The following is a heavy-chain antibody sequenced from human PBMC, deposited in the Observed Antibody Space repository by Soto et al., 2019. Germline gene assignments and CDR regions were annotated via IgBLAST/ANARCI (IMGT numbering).Heavy chain of an antibody. J-gene: IGHJ5*02. Sequence: QVQLVQSGAEVKKPGSSVRVSCTASGGTFSSDSVSWVRQARGEGREWMGGIIPMFGTPTYSEKFQGRITITADQSATTVYLELRTLRSEDTALYFCARGGVSEGPVDTDGDAYNWCDPGGPGTQVTVSS. D-gene: IGHD3-16*01. CDR1: GGTFSSDS. CDR2: IIPMFGTP. CDR3: ARGGVSEGPVDTDGDAYNWCDP. V-gene: IGHV1-69*01.